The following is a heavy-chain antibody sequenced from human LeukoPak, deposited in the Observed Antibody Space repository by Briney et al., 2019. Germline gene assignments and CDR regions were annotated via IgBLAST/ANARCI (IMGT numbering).Heavy chain of an antibody. CDR3: ARGEYCSSTSCYDRHWFDP. V-gene: IGHV4-34*01. J-gene: IGHJ5*02. CDR1: GGSFSGYY. Sequence: SETLSLTCAVYGGSFSGYYWSWIRQPPGKGLEWIGEINHSGSTNYNPSLKSRATISVDTSKNQFSLKLSSVPAADTAVYYCARGEYCSSTSCYDRHWFDPWGQGTLVTVSS. D-gene: IGHD2-2*01. CDR2: INHSGST.